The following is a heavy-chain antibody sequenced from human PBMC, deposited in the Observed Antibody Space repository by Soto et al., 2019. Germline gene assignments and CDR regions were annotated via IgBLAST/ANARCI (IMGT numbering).Heavy chain of an antibody. V-gene: IGHV3-7*05. CDR1: GFALSNYW. CDR3: ATETSTCGC. CDR2: IKQDGSEK. J-gene: IGHJ4*02. D-gene: IGHD6-19*01. Sequence: EVQLVESGGGLVQPGASLRLSCVASGFALSNYWINWVRQAPGKGLEWVANIKQDGSEKNYVDSVKGRFTISRDNARNSLYLQMNSLRAEDTASYYCATETSTCGCWGQGTLVTVSS.